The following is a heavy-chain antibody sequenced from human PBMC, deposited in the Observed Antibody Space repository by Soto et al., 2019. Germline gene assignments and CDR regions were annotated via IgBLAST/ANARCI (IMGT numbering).Heavy chain of an antibody. Sequence: PSETLFLTCAVYGGSFSGYYWSWIRQPPGKGLEWIGEINHSGSTNYNPSLKSRVTISVDTSKNQFSLKLSSVTAADTAVYYCARFAARLGYCTNGVCAYPSVRFDPWGQGTLVTVSS. CDR2: INHSGST. V-gene: IGHV4-34*01. CDR3: ARFAARLGYCTNGVCAYPSVRFDP. D-gene: IGHD2-8*01. CDR1: GGSFSGYY. J-gene: IGHJ5*02.